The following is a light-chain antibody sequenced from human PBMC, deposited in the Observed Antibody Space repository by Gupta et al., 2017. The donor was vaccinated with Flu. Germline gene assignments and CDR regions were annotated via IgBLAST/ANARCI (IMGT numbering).Light chain of an antibody. Sequence: DIQITLSPSYLSASVGDRVTITCRSSQSISSYLNWYQQKPGTAPKLLIYAASSLQSGVQSRFSGSGSGTDFTLTIGSLQPKDFATYFCQQSYSTPPLTFGGGTKVEIK. CDR3: QQSYSTPPLT. V-gene: IGKV1-39*01. J-gene: IGKJ4*01. CDR1: QSISSY. CDR2: AAS.